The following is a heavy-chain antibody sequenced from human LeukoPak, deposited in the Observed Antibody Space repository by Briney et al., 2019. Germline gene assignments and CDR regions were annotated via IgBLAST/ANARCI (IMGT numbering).Heavy chain of an antibody. Sequence: GGSLRLSCAASGFTFNSYWMSWVRQAPGKGLEWVANIQEDGNKKYYVDSVEGRFTISRDNAKNSLYLQMNSLRVEDTAVYYCARAPGSTTLPDYWGQGTLVTVSS. CDR2: IQEDGNKK. J-gene: IGHJ4*02. V-gene: IGHV3-7*01. CDR3: ARAPGSTTLPDY. CDR1: GFTFNSYW. D-gene: IGHD2/OR15-2a*01.